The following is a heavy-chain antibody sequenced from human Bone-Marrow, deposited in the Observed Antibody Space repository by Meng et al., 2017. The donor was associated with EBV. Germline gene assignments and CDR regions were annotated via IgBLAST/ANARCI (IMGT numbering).Heavy chain of an antibody. CDR3: ARSPSPIAARPPGSFDY. V-gene: IGHV1-18*01. CDR2: ISAYNGNT. CDR1: GYTFTSYG. Sequence: QVQLVQSGAEVKKPGASAKVSCKASGYTFTSYGISWVRQAPGQGLEWMGWISAYNGNTNYAQKLQGRVTMTTDTSTSTAYMELRSLRSDDTAVYYCARSPSPIAARPPGSFDYWGQGTMVTVS. D-gene: IGHD6-6*01. J-gene: IGHJ4*02.